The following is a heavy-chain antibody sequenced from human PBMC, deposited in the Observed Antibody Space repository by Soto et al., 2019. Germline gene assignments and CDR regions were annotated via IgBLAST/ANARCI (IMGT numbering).Heavy chain of an antibody. J-gene: IGHJ6*02. CDR2: ISSSGSTI. D-gene: IGHD1-26*01. CDR3: ARVEWAHYYYGMDV. V-gene: IGHV3-48*03. Sequence: GGSLRLSCAASGFTFSSYEMNWVRQAPGKGLEWVSYISSSGSTIYYADSVKGRFTISRDNAKDSLYLQMNSLRAEDTAVYYCARVEWAHYYYGMDVWGQGTTVTVSS. CDR1: GFTFSSYE.